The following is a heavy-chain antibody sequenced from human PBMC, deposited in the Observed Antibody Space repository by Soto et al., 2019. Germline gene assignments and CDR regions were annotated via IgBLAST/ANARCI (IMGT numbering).Heavy chain of an antibody. Sequence: QVQLVQSGAEVKKPGSSVKVSCKASGGTFSSYTISWVRQAPGQGLEWMGRIIPILGIANYAQKFQGRVTITADKSTGTAYMELSSLRSEDTAVYYCARVSGYSYGYVGWFDPWGQGTLVTVSS. CDR3: ARVSGYSYGYVGWFDP. CDR2: IIPILGIA. V-gene: IGHV1-69*02. D-gene: IGHD5-18*01. J-gene: IGHJ5*02. CDR1: GGTFSSYT.